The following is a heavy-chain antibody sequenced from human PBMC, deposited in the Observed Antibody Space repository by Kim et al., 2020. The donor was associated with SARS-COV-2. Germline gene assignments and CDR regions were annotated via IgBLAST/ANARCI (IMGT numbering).Heavy chain of an antibody. CDR3: AKDRLMNYFYYNLDV. Sequence: GGSLRLSCAASGFRFDDYAMHWVRQAPGKGLEWVSGISWNSGSIAYADSVKGRFTISRDHAKNSLYLQMNSLRAEDTALYYCAKDRLMNYFYYNLDVWGQGTTVTVSS. D-gene: IGHD2-8*01. V-gene: IGHV3-9*01. CDR2: ISWNSGSI. J-gene: IGHJ6*02. CDR1: GFRFDDYA.